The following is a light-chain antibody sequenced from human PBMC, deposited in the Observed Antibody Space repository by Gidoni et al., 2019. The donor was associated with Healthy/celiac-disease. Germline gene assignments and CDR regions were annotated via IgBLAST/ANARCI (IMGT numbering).Light chain of an antibody. V-gene: IGKV1-39*01. CDR3: QQSYSTPPLT. CDR1: QSISSY. CDR2: AAS. Sequence: IQMTQSPSSLSASVGDRVTITCRASQSISSYLNWYQQKPGKAPELLIYAASSLHSGVPSRFSGSGSGTDFTLTISSLQPEDFATYYCQQSYSTPPLTFXGXTKVEIK. J-gene: IGKJ4*01.